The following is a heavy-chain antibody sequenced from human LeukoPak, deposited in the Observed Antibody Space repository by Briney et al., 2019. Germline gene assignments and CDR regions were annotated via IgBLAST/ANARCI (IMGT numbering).Heavy chain of an antibody. CDR3: AKQGGARQDYYMDV. Sequence: SVKVSFRSSGGSISIYTFSWVWLPPGQGLEWMGRIIPIFGTATYEQDFQGRVTITADIPSNTAYMEVNSLTSDDTAVYFCAKQGGARQDYYMDVWGNGTTVIVSS. V-gene: IGHV1-69*08. D-gene: IGHD3-16*01. CDR1: GGSISIYT. J-gene: IGHJ6*03. CDR2: IIPIFGTA.